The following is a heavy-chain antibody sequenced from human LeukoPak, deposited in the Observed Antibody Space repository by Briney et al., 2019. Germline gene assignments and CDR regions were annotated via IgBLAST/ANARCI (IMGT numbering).Heavy chain of an antibody. Sequence: GGSLRLSCAASGFTFRNNAMTWVREAPGKGLKWVAAISGDGVYIYYADSVRGRFTISRDNSRTALYLQMNYLTDEDTALYYCVKNLGQGAAYDSWGRGTLVTVSS. V-gene: IGHV3-23*01. CDR2: ISGDGVYI. J-gene: IGHJ4*02. CDR1: GFTFRNNA. D-gene: IGHD6-13*01. CDR3: VKNLGQGAAYDS.